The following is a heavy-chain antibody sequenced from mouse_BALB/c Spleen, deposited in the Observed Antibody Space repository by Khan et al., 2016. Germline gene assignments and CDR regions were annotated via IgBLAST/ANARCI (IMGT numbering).Heavy chain of an antibody. CDR1: GFDFSRYW. CDR3: ARLHYYGWFAY. Sequence: EVKLLESGGGLVQPGGSLKLSCAATGFDFSRYWMSWVRQAPGKGLEWIGEINPDSSTINYTPSLKDKFIISRDNAKNTLYLQMSKVRSEDTALXDCARLHYYGWFAYWGQGTLVTVSA. V-gene: IGHV4-1*02. D-gene: IGHD1-2*01. J-gene: IGHJ3*01. CDR2: INPDSSTI.